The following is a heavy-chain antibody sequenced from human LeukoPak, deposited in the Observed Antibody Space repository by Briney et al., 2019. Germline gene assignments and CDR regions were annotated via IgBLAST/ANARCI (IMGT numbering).Heavy chain of an antibody. CDR3: ATSRSFTTVREFDH. V-gene: IGHV3-7*01. Sequence: GGSLRLSCAASGFIFSSYAMSWVRQAPGKGLEWVANINQDGSKKYYVDSVRGRFTISRDNAKNSLYLQMDSLRVEDTAMYHCATSRSFTTVREFDHWGQGTLVTVSS. J-gene: IGHJ4*02. CDR1: GFIFSSYA. CDR2: INQDGSKK. D-gene: IGHD4-17*01.